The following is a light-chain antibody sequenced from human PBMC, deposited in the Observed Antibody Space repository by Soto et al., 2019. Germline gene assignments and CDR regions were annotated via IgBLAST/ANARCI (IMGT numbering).Light chain of an antibody. J-gene: IGLJ1*01. CDR1: SSDVGGYNY. Sequence: QSVLTQPASVSGSPGQSITISCTGTSSDVGGYNYVSWYQQHPGKAPKLIIYEVSNRPSGASNRFSGSKSGNTASLTISGLQAEYEADYYCSSYTSSSTYVFGTGTKLTVL. CDR3: SSYTSSSTYV. V-gene: IGLV2-14*01. CDR2: EVS.